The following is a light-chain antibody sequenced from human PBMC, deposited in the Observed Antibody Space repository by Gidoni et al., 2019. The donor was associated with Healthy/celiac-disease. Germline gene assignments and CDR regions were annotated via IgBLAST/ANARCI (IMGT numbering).Light chain of an antibody. V-gene: IGLV2-11*01. CDR1: SSDAGGYNY. CDR2: DVS. J-gene: IGLJ1*01. CDR3: CSYAGSYTYYV. Sequence: QSALTQPRSASGSPGQSVTISCTGTSSDAGGYNYVSWYQQHPGNAPKLMIYDVSKRPSGVPDRFSGSKSGNTASLTISGLQAEDEADYYCCSYAGSYTYYVFGTGTKVTVL.